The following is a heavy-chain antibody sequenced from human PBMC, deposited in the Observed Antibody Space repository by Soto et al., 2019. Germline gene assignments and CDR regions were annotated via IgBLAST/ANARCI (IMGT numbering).Heavy chain of an antibody. D-gene: IGHD6-19*01. CDR3: ARLSRGLYFAY. Sequence: EVQLLESGGGLVQPGGSLRLSCAASGFTFSSYAMSWVRQAPGKGVEWVSAISGSGGSTYYADSVKGRFNISRDNSKITLYLQRNSLRAEDPSVYYCARLSRGLYFAYWGQGTLLTFSS. CDR1: GFTFSSYA. J-gene: IGHJ4*02. V-gene: IGHV3-23*01. CDR2: ISGSGGST.